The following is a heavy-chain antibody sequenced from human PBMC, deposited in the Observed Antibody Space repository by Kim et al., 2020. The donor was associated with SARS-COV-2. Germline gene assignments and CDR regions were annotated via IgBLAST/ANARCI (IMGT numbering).Heavy chain of an antibody. Sequence: SETLSLSCTVSGGSISSNTYYWGWIRQPPGKGLEWIGSIYYSGSTYYNPSLKSRVTISVDTSKNQFSLKLSSVTAADTAVYYCATSRLGTYYDILNGLYHQFDPWGQGTLVTVSS. CDR2: IYYSGST. J-gene: IGHJ5*02. V-gene: IGHV4-39*01. CDR3: ATSRLGTYYDILNGLYHQFDP. D-gene: IGHD3-9*01. CDR1: GGSISSNTYY.